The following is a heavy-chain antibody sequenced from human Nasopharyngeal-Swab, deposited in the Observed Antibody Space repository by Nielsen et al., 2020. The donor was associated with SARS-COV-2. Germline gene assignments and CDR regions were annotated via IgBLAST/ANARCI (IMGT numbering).Heavy chain of an antibody. CDR3: ARVPAGCSSTSCYLTD. Sequence: GSLRLSCAVSGGSISSPNWWNWVRQPPGTGLEWIGEISHSGLTNYNPSLKSPVTISIDNSKNQFSLRLNSMTAADTAVYHCARVPAGCSSTSCYLTDWGQGILVTVSS. CDR2: ISHSGLT. D-gene: IGHD2-2*01. CDR1: GGSISSPNW. J-gene: IGHJ4*02. V-gene: IGHV4-4*02.